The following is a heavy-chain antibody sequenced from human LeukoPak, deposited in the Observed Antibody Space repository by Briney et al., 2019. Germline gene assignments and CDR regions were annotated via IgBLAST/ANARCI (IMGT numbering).Heavy chain of an antibody. CDR3: ARGLGFIQGPGYYYMDV. D-gene: IGHD3-16*01. CDR1: GGSFNAYY. J-gene: IGHJ6*03. CDR2: INHSGNT. Sequence: PSETLSLTCAVYGGSFNAYYWTWIRQTPGKGLEWIGEINHSGNTNYNPSLESRVTISADTSKNQFSLNLGSVTAADTAIYYCARGLGFIQGPGYYYMDVCGKGTTVTVSS. V-gene: IGHV4-34*01.